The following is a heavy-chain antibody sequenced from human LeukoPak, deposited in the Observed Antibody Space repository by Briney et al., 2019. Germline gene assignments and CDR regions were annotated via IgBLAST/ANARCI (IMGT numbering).Heavy chain of an antibody. V-gene: IGHV4-34*01. Sequence: SETLSLTCAVYGGSFSGYYWSWIRQPPGKGLEWIGEINHSGSTYYNPSLKSRVTISVDRSKNQFSLKLSSVTAADTAVYYCARGEPRGSGWYGDWFDPWGQGTLVTVSS. J-gene: IGHJ5*02. D-gene: IGHD6-19*01. CDR2: INHSGST. CDR3: ARGEPRGSGWYGDWFDP. CDR1: GGSFSGYY.